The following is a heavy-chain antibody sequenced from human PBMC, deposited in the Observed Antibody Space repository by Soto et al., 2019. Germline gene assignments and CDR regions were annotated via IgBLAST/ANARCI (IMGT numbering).Heavy chain of an antibody. CDR2: ISWNSGSI. J-gene: IGHJ4*02. CDR1: GFTFDDYA. D-gene: IGHD6-19*01. CDR3: AKYMLLAVALYYFLY. V-gene: IGHV3-9*01. Sequence: GGSLGLSCAASGFTFDDYAMHWFRQAPGKGLEWVSGISWNSGSIGYADSVKGRFTISRDNAKNSLYLQMNSLRAEDTALYYCAKYMLLAVALYYFLYSFQTPLVSVSS.